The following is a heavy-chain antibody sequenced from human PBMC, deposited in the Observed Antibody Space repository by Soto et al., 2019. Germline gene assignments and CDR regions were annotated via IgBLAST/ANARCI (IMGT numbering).Heavy chain of an antibody. D-gene: IGHD5-18*01. V-gene: IGHV3-30*03. CDR1: GFTFSTYG. CDR3: ARDQPGYSYGYGLGY. J-gene: IGHJ1*01. CDR2: ISYDGVNK. Sequence: GGSLRLSCAASGFTFSTYGMHWVRQAPGKGLEWVAVISYDGVNKYYADSVKGRFTISRDNSKDTLYLQMNSLRAEDTAVYYCARDQPGYSYGYGLGYWGQGTLVTVSS.